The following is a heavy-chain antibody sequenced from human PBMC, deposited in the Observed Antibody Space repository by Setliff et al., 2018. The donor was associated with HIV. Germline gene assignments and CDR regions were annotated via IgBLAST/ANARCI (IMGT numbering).Heavy chain of an antibody. Sequence: PSETLSLTCTVSGGSISSYYWSWIRQPPGKGLAWIGYIYYSGSTNYSPSLKSRVTISVDTSKNQFSLKLSSVTGADTAVYYCARGSRGYSYAYYYYYMDVWGKGTTVTVSS. J-gene: IGHJ6*03. V-gene: IGHV4-59*01. CDR3: ARGSRGYSYAYYYYYMDV. D-gene: IGHD5-18*01. CDR2: IYYSGST. CDR1: GGSISSYY.